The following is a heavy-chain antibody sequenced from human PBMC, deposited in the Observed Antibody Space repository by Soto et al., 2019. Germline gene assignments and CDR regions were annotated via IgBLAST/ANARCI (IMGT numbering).Heavy chain of an antibody. CDR3: ARTVPPRWLQFGF. V-gene: IGHV4-59*01. CDR1: GGSIFGYY. CDR2: VYYTGST. D-gene: IGHD3-16*01. Sequence: SETLSLTCSVSGGSIFGYYWSWIRQPPGKGLEWIGYVYYTGSTTYNPSLKSRVTMSVDTSKNQFSLKLNSVTAADTAMYYCARTVPPRWLQFGFWGQGALVTVSS. J-gene: IGHJ4*02.